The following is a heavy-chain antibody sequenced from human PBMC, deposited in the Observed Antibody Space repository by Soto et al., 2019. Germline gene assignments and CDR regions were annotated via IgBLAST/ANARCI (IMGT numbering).Heavy chain of an antibody. D-gene: IGHD2-15*01. Sequence: GGSLRLSCAASGFTFSSYAMSWVRQAPGKGLEWASAISGSGGSTYYADSVKGRFTISRDNSKNTLYLQMNSLRAEDTAVYYCATYTVVTASYFDYWGQGTLVTVSS. CDR2: ISGSGGST. J-gene: IGHJ4*02. CDR3: ATYTVVTASYFDY. CDR1: GFTFSSYA. V-gene: IGHV3-23*01.